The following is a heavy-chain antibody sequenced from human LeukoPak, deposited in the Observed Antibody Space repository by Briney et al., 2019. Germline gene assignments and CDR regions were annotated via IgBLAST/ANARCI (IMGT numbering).Heavy chain of an antibody. CDR1: GFAVSTNY. V-gene: IGHV3-66*01. Sequence: GGSLTLSCAASGFAVSTNYLSWVRQAPGKGLEWVSVSYVDGTTYSEDSVKGRFTLSRDNSKTTQYLQMSLLTADDAAVYYCARGLTWDFYSWGERTLVTVSS. CDR3: ARGLTWDFYS. CDR2: SYVDGTT. J-gene: IGHJ4*02. D-gene: IGHD3-16*01.